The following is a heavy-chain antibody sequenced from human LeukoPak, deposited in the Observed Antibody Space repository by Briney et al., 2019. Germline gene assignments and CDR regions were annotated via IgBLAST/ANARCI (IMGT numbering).Heavy chain of an antibody. CDR2: INAGNGNT. CDR1: GYTFTSYA. V-gene: IGHV1-3*01. CDR3: ASEGISSGWPGGHDY. Sequence: GASVKVSCKASGYTFTSYAMHWVRQAPGQRLEWMGWINAGNGNTKYSQKFQGRVTITRDTSASTAYMELSSLRSEDTAVYYCASEGISSGWPGGHDYWGQGALVTVSS. D-gene: IGHD6-19*01. J-gene: IGHJ4*02.